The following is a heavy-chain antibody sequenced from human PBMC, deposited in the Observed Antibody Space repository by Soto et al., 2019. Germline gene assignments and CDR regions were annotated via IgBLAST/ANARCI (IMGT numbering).Heavy chain of an antibody. CDR3: ARSWPTGITMIVVPPEDAFDI. Sequence: ASVKVSCKASGGTFSRYTISWVRQAPGQGLEWMGRIIPILGIANYAQKFQGRVTITADKSTSTAYMELSSLRSEDTAVYYCARSWPTGITMIVVPPEDAFDIWGQGTMVTVSS. CDR2: IIPILGIA. J-gene: IGHJ3*02. V-gene: IGHV1-69*02. CDR1: GGTFSRYT. D-gene: IGHD3-22*01.